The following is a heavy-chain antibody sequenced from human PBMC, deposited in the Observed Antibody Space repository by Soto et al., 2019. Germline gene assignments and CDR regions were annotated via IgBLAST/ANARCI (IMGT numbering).Heavy chain of an antibody. Sequence: SETLSLTCAVYGGSFSGYYWSWIRQPPGKGLEWIGEINHSGSTNYNPSLKSRVTISVDTSKNQFSLKLSSVTAADTAVYYCARGRGEGGSTSCYTEAGCRRVDYYFDYWGQGTLVTVSS. V-gene: IGHV4-34*01. CDR3: ARGRGEGGSTSCYTEAGCRRVDYYFDY. CDR1: GGSFSGYY. D-gene: IGHD2-2*02. J-gene: IGHJ4*02. CDR2: INHSGST.